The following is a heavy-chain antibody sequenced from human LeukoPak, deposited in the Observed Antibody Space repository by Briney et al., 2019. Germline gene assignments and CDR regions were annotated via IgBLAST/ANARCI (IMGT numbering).Heavy chain of an antibody. CDR3: ARGTSGWLPYYFDY. CDR1: GVSINTYY. CDR2: IYYSGST. J-gene: IGHJ4*02. V-gene: IGHV4-59*01. Sequence: SETLSLTCTVSGVSINTYYWNWIRQPPGKGLEWIGNIYYSGSTNYNPSLKSRVTISIDMSKNQFSLKLSSVTAADTAVYYCARGTSGWLPYYFDYWGQGTLVTVSS. D-gene: IGHD6-19*01.